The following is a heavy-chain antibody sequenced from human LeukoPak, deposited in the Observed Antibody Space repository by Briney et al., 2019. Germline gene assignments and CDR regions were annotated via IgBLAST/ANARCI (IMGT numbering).Heavy chain of an antibody. CDR3: ARHYSWESQASPGDY. CDR1: GYSFTSYW. V-gene: IGHV5-51*01. J-gene: IGHJ4*02. CDR2: IYPGDSGT. Sequence: GESLKISCKGSGYSFTSYWIGWVRQMPGKGLEWMGIIYPGDSGTRYSPSFQGQVTISADKSISTAYLQWSSLKASDTAMYYCARHYSWESQASPGDYWGQGTLVTVSS. D-gene: IGHD2-15*01.